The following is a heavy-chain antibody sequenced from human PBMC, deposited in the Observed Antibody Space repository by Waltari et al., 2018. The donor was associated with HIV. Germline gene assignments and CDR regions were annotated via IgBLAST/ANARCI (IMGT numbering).Heavy chain of an antibody. CDR2: ISWNRGSI. Sequence: EVQLVESGGGLVQPGRSLRLSCAASGFTFDDYAMHWVRQAPGKGLEWVSGISWNRGSIAYADSVKGRFTISRDNAKNSLYLQMNSLRAEDTALYYCAKDITIAVAGTGPTFDYWGQGTLVTVSS. J-gene: IGHJ4*02. V-gene: IGHV3-9*01. D-gene: IGHD6-19*01. CDR3: AKDITIAVAGTGPTFDY. CDR1: GFTFDDYA.